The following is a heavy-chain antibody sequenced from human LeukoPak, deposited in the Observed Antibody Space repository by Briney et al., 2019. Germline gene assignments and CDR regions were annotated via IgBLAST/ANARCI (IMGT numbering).Heavy chain of an antibody. CDR2: IYYSGST. V-gene: IGHV4-39*01. CDR3: ARQGKYYDILTGYGPYYFDY. Sequence: SETLSLTCTVSGGSISSSSYYWGWIRQPPGKGLEWIGSIYYSGSTYYNPSLKSRVTISVDTSKNQFSLKLSSVTAADTAVYYCARQGKYYDILTGYGPYYFDYWGQGTLVTVSS. CDR1: GGSISSSSYY. J-gene: IGHJ4*02. D-gene: IGHD3-9*01.